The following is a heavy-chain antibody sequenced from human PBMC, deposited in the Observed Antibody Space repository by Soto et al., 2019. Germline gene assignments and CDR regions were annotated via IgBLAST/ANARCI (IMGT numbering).Heavy chain of an antibody. CDR2: INPSGGST. J-gene: IGHJ4*02. V-gene: IGHV1-46*01. Sequence: ASVKVSCKASGYTFTSYYMHWVRQAPGQGLEWMGIINPSGGSTSYAQKFQGRVTMTRDTSTSTVYMELSSLRSEDTAVYYRARNRIAAAGTRFYYFDYWGQGTLGTVSS. CDR1: GYTFTSYY. CDR3: ARNRIAAAGTRFYYFDY. D-gene: IGHD6-13*01.